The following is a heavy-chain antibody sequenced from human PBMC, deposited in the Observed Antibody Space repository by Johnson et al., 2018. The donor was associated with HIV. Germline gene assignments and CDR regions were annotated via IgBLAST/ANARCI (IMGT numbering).Heavy chain of an antibody. CDR3: AKGQGGVNYRRSSVRDVFDI. Sequence: QVQLVESGGGVVQPGGSLRLSCAASGFSFSSYGMHWVRQAPGKGLEWVAFIRYDGSKQYYADSVKGRFTISRDNSKNTLYLQMNSLRAEDTAVYYCAKGQGGVNYRRSSVRDVFDIWGQGTMVTVSS. V-gene: IGHV3-30*02. J-gene: IGHJ3*02. D-gene: IGHD6-6*01. CDR2: IRYDGSKQ. CDR1: GFSFSSYG.